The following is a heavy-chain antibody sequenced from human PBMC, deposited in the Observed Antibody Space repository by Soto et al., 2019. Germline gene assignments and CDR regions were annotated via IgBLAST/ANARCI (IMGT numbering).Heavy chain of an antibody. CDR2: IYYSGST. D-gene: IGHD3-22*01. CDR3: ATFYDSSGYQFDY. J-gene: IGHJ4*02. V-gene: IGHV4-30-4*01. CDR1: GGSISSGDYY. Sequence: PSETLSLTCTVSGGSISSGDYYWSWIRQPPGKGLEWIGYIYYSGSTYYNPSLKSRVTISVDTSKNQFSLKLSSVTAADTAVYYCATFYDSSGYQFDYWGQGTLVTVSS.